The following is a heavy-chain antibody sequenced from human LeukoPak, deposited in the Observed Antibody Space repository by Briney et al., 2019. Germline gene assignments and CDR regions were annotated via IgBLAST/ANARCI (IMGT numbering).Heavy chain of an antibody. D-gene: IGHD6-19*01. Sequence: GGSLRHSCAASGFTFSGSVMQWVGPASGKGREWVGRIRSKANSYATAYAASVKGRYTNATDDSKNKAYLQRNSLKTEDTAGYYCTRHAGIAVAGYNDYWGQGTLVTVSS. V-gene: IGHV3-73*01. CDR3: TRHAGIAVAGYNDY. CDR1: GFTFSGSV. CDR2: IRSKANSYAT. J-gene: IGHJ4*02.